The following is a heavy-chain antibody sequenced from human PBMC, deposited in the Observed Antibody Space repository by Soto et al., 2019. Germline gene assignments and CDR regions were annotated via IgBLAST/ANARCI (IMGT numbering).Heavy chain of an antibody. J-gene: IGHJ5*02. D-gene: IGHD2-2*01. CDR2: IYYSGST. V-gene: IGHV4-31*03. CDR3: AREVVVVPAASMRWFDP. Sequence: SETLSLTCTVSGGSISSGGYYWSWIRQHPGKGLEWIGYIYYSGSTYYNPSLTSRVTISVDTSKNQFSLKLSSVTAADTAVYYCAREVVVVPAASMRWFDPWGQGTLVTVSS. CDR1: GGSISSGGYY.